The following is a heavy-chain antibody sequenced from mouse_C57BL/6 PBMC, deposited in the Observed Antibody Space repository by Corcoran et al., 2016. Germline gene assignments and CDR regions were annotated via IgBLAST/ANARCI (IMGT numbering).Heavy chain of an antibody. CDR3: ARDRLGWFAY. CDR2: ISYDGSN. CDR1: GYSITSGYY. D-gene: IGHD4-1*01. Sequence: DVQLQESGPGLVKPSQSLSLTCSVTGYSITSGYYWNWIRQFPGNKLEWMGYISYDGSNNYNPSLKNRISITRDTSKNQFFLKLNSVTTEDTATYYCARDRLGWFAYWGQGTLVTVSA. V-gene: IGHV3-6*01. J-gene: IGHJ3*01.